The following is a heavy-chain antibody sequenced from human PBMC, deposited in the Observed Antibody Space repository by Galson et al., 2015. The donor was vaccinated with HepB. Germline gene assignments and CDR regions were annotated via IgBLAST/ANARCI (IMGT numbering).Heavy chain of an antibody. CDR1: GFTVSSNY. J-gene: IGHJ4*02. Sequence: SLRLSCAASGFTVSSNYMSWVRQAPGKGLEWVSVIYSGGSTYYADSVKGRFTISRDNSKNTLYLQMNSLRAEDTAVYYCARVLYSGYDLWSYFDYWGQGTLVTVSS. CDR2: IYSGGST. CDR3: ARVLYSGYDLWSYFDY. V-gene: IGHV3-66*02. D-gene: IGHD5-12*01.